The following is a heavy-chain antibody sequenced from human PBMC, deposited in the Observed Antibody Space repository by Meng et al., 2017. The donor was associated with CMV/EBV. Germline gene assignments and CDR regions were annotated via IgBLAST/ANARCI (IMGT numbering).Heavy chain of an antibody. D-gene: IGHD6-13*01. CDR1: GSISSCDYS. CDR3: ARGGSSSSYYNWFDP. J-gene: IGHJ5*02. Sequence: GSISSCDYSWSWIRQPPGKGLEWIGYIHYTGTTYYKPSLKSRVTISVDTSKNQFSLKLSSVTAADTAVYYCARGGSSSSYYNWFDPWGQGTLVTVSS. V-gene: IGHV4-30-4*08. CDR2: IHYTGTT.